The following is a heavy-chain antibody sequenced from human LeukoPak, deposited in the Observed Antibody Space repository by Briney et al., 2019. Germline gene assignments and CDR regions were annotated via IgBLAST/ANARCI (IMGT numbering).Heavy chain of an antibody. J-gene: IGHJ4*02. Sequence: ASVKVSCKASGGTFSSYAISWVRQAPGQGLEWMGGIIPIFGTANYAQKFQGRVTITADESTSTAYMELSSLGSEDTAVYYCARERNYYDSSGYYYYPYWGQGTLVTVSS. V-gene: IGHV1-69*01. CDR2: IIPIFGTA. CDR1: GGTFSSYA. D-gene: IGHD3-22*01. CDR3: ARERNYYDSSGYYYYPY.